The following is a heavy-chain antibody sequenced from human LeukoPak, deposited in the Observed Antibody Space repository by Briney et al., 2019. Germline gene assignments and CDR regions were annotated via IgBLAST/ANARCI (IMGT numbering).Heavy chain of an antibody. CDR3: ARDRIAVAATSYFDY. D-gene: IGHD6-19*01. CDR2: IYTSGST. Sequence: SETLSLTCTVSGGSISSYYWSWIRQPAGKGLEWIGRIYTSGSTNYNPSLKSRVTMSVDTSKNQFSLKLSSVTAADTAVYYCARDRIAVAATSYFDYWGQGTLVTVSS. CDR1: GGSISSYY. J-gene: IGHJ4*02. V-gene: IGHV4-4*07.